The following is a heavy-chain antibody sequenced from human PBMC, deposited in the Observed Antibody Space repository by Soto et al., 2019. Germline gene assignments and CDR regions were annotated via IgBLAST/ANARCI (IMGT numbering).Heavy chain of an antibody. CDR3: ASVDCSGGSCPPDWFAP. J-gene: IGHJ5*02. Sequence: ASVKVSCKASGYTFPSYGISWVRQPPGQELEWIGWISAYNGNTNYAQKLQGRVTMTTDTSTSSAYMELRSLRSDDTAVYYCASVDCSGGSCPPDWFAPRGQGTLVTVSS. D-gene: IGHD2-15*01. CDR2: ISAYNGNT. V-gene: IGHV1-18*01. CDR1: GYTFPSYG.